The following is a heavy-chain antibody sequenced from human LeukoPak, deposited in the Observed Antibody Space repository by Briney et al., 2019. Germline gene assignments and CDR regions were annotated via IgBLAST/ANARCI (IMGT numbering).Heavy chain of an antibody. V-gene: IGHV4-4*07. J-gene: IGHJ4*02. CDR2: IYTSGST. CDR3: ARGYSYGYGVYYFDY. Sequence: SETLSLTCTVSGGSISSYYWSWIRQPPGKGLEWIGRIYTSGSTNYNPSLKSRVTMSVDTSKNQFSRKLSSVTAADTAVYYCARGYSYGYGVYYFDYWGQGTLVTVSS. D-gene: IGHD5-18*01. CDR1: GGSISSYY.